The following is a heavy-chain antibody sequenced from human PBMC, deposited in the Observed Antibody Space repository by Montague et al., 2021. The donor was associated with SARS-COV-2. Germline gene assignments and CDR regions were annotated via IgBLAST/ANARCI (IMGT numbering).Heavy chain of an antibody. D-gene: IGHD2-2*03. CDR3: ARKMDSSFDV. J-gene: IGHJ3*01. CDR1: GASLSSDSLS. CDR2: TYYRSKWYN. Sequence: VSPGASLSSDSLSWHWIRQSPSRGLQWLASTYYRSKWYNDSAPSVSGRATVKPDTSRNQFSLHLDSVTPEDTALYFCARKMDSSFDVWGKGTMVIVSS. V-gene: IGHV6-1*01.